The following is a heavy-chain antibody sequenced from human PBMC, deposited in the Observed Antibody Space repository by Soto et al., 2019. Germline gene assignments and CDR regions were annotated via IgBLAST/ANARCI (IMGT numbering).Heavy chain of an antibody. J-gene: IGHJ6*02. D-gene: IGHD1-1*01. V-gene: IGHV1-69*06. CDR3: ARVVQVGTGYGMAF. CDR2: ILPMFGKT. CDR1: GGTFSDYG. Sequence: SVQVSCKASGGTFSDYGITWLRQAPRQGLEWMGAILPMFGKTNYAHKFQGRVTIIPDKSPDTVYLELSRLRSDNTALNFCARVVQVGTGYGMAFGTQGTRVNVSS.